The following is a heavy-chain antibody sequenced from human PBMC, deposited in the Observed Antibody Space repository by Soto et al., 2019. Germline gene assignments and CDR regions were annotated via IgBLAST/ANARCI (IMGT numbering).Heavy chain of an antibody. CDR2: ISAYNRNT. Sequence: QAQLVQSGAEVKKPGASVKVSCKASDYTFTSYGISWVRQAPGQGLEWMGWISAYNRNTNHAQKLQDRVTMTTDTSTNTAYMDLRSLRSDDTAMYYCARAARPYGDFDYWGQGTLVTVSS. CDR3: ARAARPYGDFDY. J-gene: IGHJ4*02. CDR1: DYTFTSYG. V-gene: IGHV1-18*04. D-gene: IGHD4-17*01.